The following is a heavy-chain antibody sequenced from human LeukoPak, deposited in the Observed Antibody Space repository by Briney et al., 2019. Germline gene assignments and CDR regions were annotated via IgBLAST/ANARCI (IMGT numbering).Heavy chain of an antibody. V-gene: IGHV4-38-2*01. D-gene: IGHD5-18*01. CDR3: ASTAMVITYFDY. CDR2: IYHSGST. Sequence: PSETLSLTCAVSGYSISSGYYWGWIRQPPGKGLEWIGSIYHSGSTYYNPSLKSRVTISVDTSKNQFSLKLSSVTAADTAVYYCASTAMVITYFDYWGQGTLATVSS. J-gene: IGHJ4*02. CDR1: GYSISSGYY.